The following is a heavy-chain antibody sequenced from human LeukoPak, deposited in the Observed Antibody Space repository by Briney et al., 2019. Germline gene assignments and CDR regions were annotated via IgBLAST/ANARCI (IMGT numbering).Heavy chain of an antibody. J-gene: IGHJ4*02. CDR1: GYTFTAYH. Sequence: EASVKVSCKASGYTFTAYHMHWVRQAPGQGLEWMGWISPNSGDTGFAQKFQGRVTMTRDTSISTAYLELSRLRSDDTAVYYCARDNKGSYDYWGQGTLVTVSS. V-gene: IGHV1-2*02. CDR3: ARDNKGSYDY. D-gene: IGHD1-26*01. CDR2: ISPNSGDT.